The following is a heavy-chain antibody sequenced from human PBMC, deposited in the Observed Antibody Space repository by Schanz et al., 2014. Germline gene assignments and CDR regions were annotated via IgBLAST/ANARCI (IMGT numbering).Heavy chain of an antibody. D-gene: IGHD3-10*01. CDR2: IGNGGTI. Sequence: EVQLVESGGGLVQPGGSPRLSCAASGFTFSSYSMNWVRQAPGKGLEWVSYIGNGGTIYYADSVKGRFTMSRDNAKNSVSLQMNSLQTEDTAFYYCPADLWFGAVWGVWWGQGTLVTVSS. J-gene: IGHJ4*02. V-gene: IGHV3-48*01. CDR1: GFTFSSYS. CDR3: PADLWFGAVWGVW.